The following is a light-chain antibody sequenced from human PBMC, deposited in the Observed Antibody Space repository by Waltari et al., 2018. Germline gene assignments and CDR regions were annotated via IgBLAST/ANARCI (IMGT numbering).Light chain of an antibody. CDR3: QRYDTSPPWP. J-gene: IGKJ2*01. V-gene: IGKV3-20*01. CDR1: ESVSSFF. CDR2: GAS. Sequence: EIVLTQSPGTLSLSRGDTATLSCRASESVSSFFLAWYQHKPGQAPRLLIYGASRRATGISDRFSGSGSGTDFTLTISRLEPEDCALYYCQRYDTSPPWPFGQGTKVEI.